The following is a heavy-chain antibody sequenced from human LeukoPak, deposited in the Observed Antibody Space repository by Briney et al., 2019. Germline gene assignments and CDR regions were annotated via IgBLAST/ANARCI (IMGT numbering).Heavy chain of an antibody. Sequence: ASVKVSCKASGYTFTSYDINWVRQATGQGLEWMGWMNPNSGNTGYAQKFQGRVTMTRNTSISTAYMELSSLRSEDTAVYYCAISIAVAGSPTVDYWGQGTLVTVSS. J-gene: IGHJ4*02. CDR3: AISIAVAGSPTVDY. D-gene: IGHD6-19*01. CDR2: MNPNSGNT. V-gene: IGHV1-8*01. CDR1: GYTFTSYD.